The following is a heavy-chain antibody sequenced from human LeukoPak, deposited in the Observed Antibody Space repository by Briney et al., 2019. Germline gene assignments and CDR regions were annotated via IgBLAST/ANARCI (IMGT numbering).Heavy chain of an antibody. D-gene: IGHD3-10*01. J-gene: IGHJ5*02. CDR1: GGSISSGGYY. CDR2: IYYSGST. V-gene: IGHV4-31*03. CDR3: ARGGLGVRGVITPNWFDP. Sequence: SETLSLTRTVSGGSISSGGYYWSWIRQHPGKGLEWIGYIYYSGSTYYNPSLKSRVTISVDTSKNQFSLKLSSVTAADTAVYYCARGGLGVRGVITPNWFDPWGQGTLVTVSS.